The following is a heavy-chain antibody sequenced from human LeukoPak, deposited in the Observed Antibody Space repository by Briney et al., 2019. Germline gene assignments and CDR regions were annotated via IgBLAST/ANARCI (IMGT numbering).Heavy chain of an antibody. CDR1: GDSVSSNSAA. CDR2: TYYRSKWYN. Sequence: SQTPSLTCAISGDSVSSNSAAWNWVRQSPSRGLEWLGRTYYRSKWYNEYADSVKSRITINPDTSKNQFSLHLNSVTPEDTAVYYCARGITGRNDYWGRGTLVTVSS. CDR3: ARGITGRNDY. V-gene: IGHV6-1*01. J-gene: IGHJ4*02. D-gene: IGHD1-26*01.